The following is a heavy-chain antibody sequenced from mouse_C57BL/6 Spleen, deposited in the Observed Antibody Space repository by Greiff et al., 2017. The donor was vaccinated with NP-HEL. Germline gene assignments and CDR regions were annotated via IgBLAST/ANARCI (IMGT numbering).Heavy chain of an antibody. V-gene: IGHV1-7*01. Sequence: VKLQQSGAELAKPGASVKLSCKASGYTFTSYWMHWVKQRPGQGLEWIGYINPSSGYTKYNQKFKDKATLTADKSSSTAYMQLSSLTYEDSAVYYCAANYYGSSWEFAYWGQGTLVTVSA. CDR1: GYTFTSYW. J-gene: IGHJ3*01. D-gene: IGHD1-1*01. CDR3: AANYYGSSWEFAY. CDR2: INPSSGYT.